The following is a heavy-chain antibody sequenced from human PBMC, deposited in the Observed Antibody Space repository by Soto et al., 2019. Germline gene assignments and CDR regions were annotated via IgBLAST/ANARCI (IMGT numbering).Heavy chain of an antibody. J-gene: IGHJ6*02. V-gene: IGHV4-30-4*01. CDR1: GGSISSGDYY. CDR3: ARAYGGNSHYYYGMDV. Sequence: QVQLQESGPGLVKPSQTLSLTCTVSGGSISSGDYYWSWIRQPPGKGLEWIGYIYYSGSTYYNPSLKSRVTISVDTSKNQFSQKLSSVTAADTAVYYCARAYGGNSHYYYGMDVWGQGTTVTVSS. D-gene: IGHD4-17*01. CDR2: IYYSGST.